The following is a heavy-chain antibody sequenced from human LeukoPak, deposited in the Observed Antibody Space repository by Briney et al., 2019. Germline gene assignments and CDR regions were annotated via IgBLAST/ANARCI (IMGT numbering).Heavy chain of an antibody. J-gene: IGHJ3*02. CDR3: AASGSYYRNAFDI. CDR1: GFTFSSYA. D-gene: IGHD1-26*01. V-gene: IGHV3-64*01. CDR2: ISSNGGST. Sequence: GGSLRLSCAASGFTFSSYAMRWVRQAPGKGLEYVSAISSNGGSTYYANSVKGRFTISRDNSKNTLYLQMGSLRAEDMAVYYCAASGSYYRNAFDIWGQGTMVTVSS.